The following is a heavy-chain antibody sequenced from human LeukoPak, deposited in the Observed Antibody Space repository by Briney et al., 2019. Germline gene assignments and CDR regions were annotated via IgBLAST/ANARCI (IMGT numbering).Heavy chain of an antibody. CDR1: GFTVSSNY. V-gene: IGHV3-53*01. J-gene: IGHJ6*02. D-gene: IGHD7-27*01. CDR3: ATGKLGSYYYYGMDV. CDR2: IYSGGST. Sequence: TGGSLRLSCAASGFTVSSNYMSWVRQAPGKGLEWVSVIYSGGSTYYADSVKGRFTISRDNPKNTLYLQMNSLRAEDTAVYYCATGKLGSYYYYGMDVWGQGTTVTVSS.